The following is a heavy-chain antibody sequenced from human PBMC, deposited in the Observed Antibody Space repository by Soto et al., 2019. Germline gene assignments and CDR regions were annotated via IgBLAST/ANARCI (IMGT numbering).Heavy chain of an antibody. CDR1: GFSLRTTGVG. CDR2: IYWNDDK. Sequence: QITLKESGPTLVEPTQPLTLTCTYSGFSLRTTGVGVGWIRQPPGKALEWLGIIYWNDDKRYSPSLKNRFTLTSDISKSQVVLTMTNMDPVDTATYSCAHTWGLPFDYWGQGTLVIVSS. CDR3: AHTWGLPFDY. V-gene: IGHV2-5*01. D-gene: IGHD3-16*01. J-gene: IGHJ4*02.